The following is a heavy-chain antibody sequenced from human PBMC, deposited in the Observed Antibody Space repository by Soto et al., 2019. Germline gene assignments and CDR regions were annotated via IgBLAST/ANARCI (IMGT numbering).Heavy chain of an antibody. CDR3: ARDYNGYFDL. J-gene: IGHJ2*01. CDR1: AFTFRSYW. Sequence: EVQLVESGGGLVQPGGSLRLSCAASAFTFRSYWMSWVRQAPGKGLEWVANIWQDGSEKYFVCSVKGRFTISRDNPKISLALQMNSLRAEDTAVYYCARDYNGYFDLWGSGTLVTVSS. D-gene: IGHD1-1*01. CDR2: IWQDGSEK. V-gene: IGHV3-7*01.